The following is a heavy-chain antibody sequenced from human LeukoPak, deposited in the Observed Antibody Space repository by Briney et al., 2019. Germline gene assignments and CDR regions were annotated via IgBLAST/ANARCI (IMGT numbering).Heavy chain of an antibody. CDR1: GGSISSGGYY. CDR2: IYYSGST. V-gene: IGHV4-31*03. CDR3: ARTAAARRSAFDI. J-gene: IGHJ3*02. Sequence: SQTLSLTCTVSGGSISSGGYYWSWIRQHPGKGLEWIGYIYYSGSTYYNPSLKSRVTISVDTSKNQFSLKLSSVTAADTAVYYCARTAAARRSAFDIWGQGTMVTVSS. D-gene: IGHD6-13*01.